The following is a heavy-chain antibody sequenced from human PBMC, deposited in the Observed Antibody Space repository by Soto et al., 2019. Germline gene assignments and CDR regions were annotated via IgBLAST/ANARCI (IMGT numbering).Heavy chain of an antibody. CDR1: GFTFSSYA. J-gene: IGHJ3*02. V-gene: IGHV3-23*01. CDR3: AKDVVAAAATLWFEYRDAFDI. CDR2: ISGSGGST. Sequence: GGSLRLSCAASGFTFSSYAMSWVRQAPGKGLEWVSAISGSGGSTYYADSVKGRFTISRDNSKNTLYLQMNSLRAEDTAVYYCAKDVVAAAATLWFEYRDAFDIWGQGTMVTVSS. D-gene: IGHD6-13*01.